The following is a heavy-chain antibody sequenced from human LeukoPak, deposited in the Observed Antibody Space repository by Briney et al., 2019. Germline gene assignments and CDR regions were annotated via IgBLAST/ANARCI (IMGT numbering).Heavy chain of an antibody. CDR1: GGSISSYY. CDR2: IYYSGST. CDR3: ARHMGYSSSWYPIDY. J-gene: IGHJ4*02. V-gene: IGHV4-59*08. Sequence: SETLSLTCTVSGGSISSYYWSWIRQPPGKGLEWIGYIYYSGSTDYNPSLKSRVTISVDTSKNQFSLKLSSVTAADTAVYYCARHMGYSSSWYPIDYWGQGTLVTVSS. D-gene: IGHD6-13*01.